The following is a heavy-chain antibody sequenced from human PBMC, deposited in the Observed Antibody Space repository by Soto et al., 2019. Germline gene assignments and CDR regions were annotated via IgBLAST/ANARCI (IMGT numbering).Heavy chain of an antibody. CDR1: AFTFSNYA. CDR3: AKGLGSSVGTFDQ. J-gene: IGHJ4*02. D-gene: IGHD3-10*01. V-gene: IGHV3-23*01. Sequence: EVQVLESGGGLVQPGGSLRLSCAASAFTFSNYAMNWVRQAPGRGLEWVSGVTGSGSSTYYVDSVKGRFTISRDISKNTVYLQMSSLRAEDTAVYYCAKGLGSSVGTFDQWGQGALVTVSS. CDR2: VTGSGSST.